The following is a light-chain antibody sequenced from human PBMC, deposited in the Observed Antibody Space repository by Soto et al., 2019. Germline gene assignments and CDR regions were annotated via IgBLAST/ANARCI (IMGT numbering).Light chain of an antibody. J-gene: IGLJ2*01. CDR3: SSYTSSSTPHVV. Sequence: QSVLTQPASVSGSPGQSITISCTGTISDVGAYNLVSWYQQHPGKAPKLMIYDVSNRPSGVSNRFSGSKSANTASLTISGLQAEDEADYYCSSYTSSSTPHVVFGGGTKLTVL. CDR1: ISDVGAYNL. CDR2: DVS. V-gene: IGLV2-14*03.